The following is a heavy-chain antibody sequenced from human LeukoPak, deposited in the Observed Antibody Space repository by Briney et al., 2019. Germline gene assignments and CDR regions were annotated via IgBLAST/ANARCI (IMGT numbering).Heavy chain of an antibody. CDR3: ARGNGALDY. Sequence: SETLSLTCAVSGYSVSSGYYWGWIRQPPGKGLEWIGSVYHGRTTQYNPSLKSRVTISVDTSKNQFSLRLSSVTAADTAIYYCARGNGALDYWGQGTLVIVSS. CDR1: GYSVSSGYY. J-gene: IGHJ4*02. CDR2: VYHGRTT. D-gene: IGHD2-8*01. V-gene: IGHV4-38-2*01.